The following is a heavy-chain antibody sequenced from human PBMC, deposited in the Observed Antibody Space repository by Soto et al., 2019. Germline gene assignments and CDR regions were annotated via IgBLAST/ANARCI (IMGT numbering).Heavy chain of an antibody. CDR1: GGSISSSNW. V-gene: IGHV4-4*02. CDR2: IYHSGST. CDR3: ARGSSGYYYSFDY. D-gene: IGHD3-22*01. J-gene: IGHJ4*02. Sequence: PSETLSLTCAVSGGSISSSNWWSWVRQPPGKGLEWIGEIYHSGSTNYNPSLKSRVTISVDKSKNQFSLKLSSVTAADTTVYYCARGSSGYYYSFDYWGQGTLVTVSS.